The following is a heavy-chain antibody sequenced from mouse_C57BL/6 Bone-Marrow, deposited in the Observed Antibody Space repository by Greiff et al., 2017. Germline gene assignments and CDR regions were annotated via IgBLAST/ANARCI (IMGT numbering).Heavy chain of an antibody. CDR3: ARGLRRGMDY. CDR1: GYTFTSYT. J-gene: IGHJ4*01. CDR2: INPSSGYT. D-gene: IGHD2-4*01. V-gene: IGHV1-4*01. Sequence: VQLQQSGAELARPGASVKMSCKASGYTFTSYTMHWVKQRPGQGLEWIGYINPSSGYTKYNQKFKDKATLTADKSSSTAYMQLSSLTSEDSAVYYCARGLRRGMDYWGQGTSVTVSS.